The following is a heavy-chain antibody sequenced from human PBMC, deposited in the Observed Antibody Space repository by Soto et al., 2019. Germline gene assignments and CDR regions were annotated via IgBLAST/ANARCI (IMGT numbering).Heavy chain of an antibody. CDR2: ISGSGGST. CDR1: GFTFSSYA. D-gene: IGHD3-9*01. CDR3: AKDLRYVDWLSNYDAFDI. Sequence: EVQLLESGGGLVQPGGSLRLSCAASGFTFSSYAMSWVRQAPGKGLEWVSAISGSGGSTYYADSVKGRFTISRDNSNNKLYLQMNSMRAEDTAVYYCAKDLRYVDWLSNYDAFDIWGQGTMVTVSS. V-gene: IGHV3-23*01. J-gene: IGHJ3*02.